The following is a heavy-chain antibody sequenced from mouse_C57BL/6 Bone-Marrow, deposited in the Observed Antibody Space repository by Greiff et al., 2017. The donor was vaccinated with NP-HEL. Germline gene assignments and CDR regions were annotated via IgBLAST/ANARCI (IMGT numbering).Heavy chain of an antibody. CDR1: GFSLTSYA. V-gene: IGHV2-9-1*01. J-gene: IGHJ4*01. Sequence: QVQLQQSGPGLVAPSQSLSITCTVSGFSLTSYAISWVRQPPGKGLEWLGVIWTGGGTNYNSALKSRLSISKDNSKSQVFLKMNSLQTDDTARYYCARTTYDYDGGGYAMDYWGQGTSVTVSS. D-gene: IGHD2-4*01. CDR3: ARTTYDYDGGGYAMDY. CDR2: IWTGGGT.